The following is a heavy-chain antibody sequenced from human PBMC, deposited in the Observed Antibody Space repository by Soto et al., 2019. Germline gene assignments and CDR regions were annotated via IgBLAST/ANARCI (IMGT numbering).Heavy chain of an antibody. V-gene: IGHV4-34*01. Sequence: SETLSLTCAVYGGSFSGYYWNWIRQPPGKGLEWIGEIDHSGSSNYNPSLKSRVTISVDKSKNQFSLKLSSVTAADTAVYYCARSVGGYYFDYWGQGTLVTVSS. D-gene: IGHD3-16*01. CDR1: GGSFSGYY. CDR2: IDHSGSS. CDR3: ARSVGGYYFDY. J-gene: IGHJ4*02.